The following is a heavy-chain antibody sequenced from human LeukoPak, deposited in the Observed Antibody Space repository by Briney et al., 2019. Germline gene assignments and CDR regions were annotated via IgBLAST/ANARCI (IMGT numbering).Heavy chain of an antibody. CDR3: ARGAPGDFWSGYSGRLLNWFDP. CDR2: INPSGGST. V-gene: IGHV1-46*01. Sequence: ASVKVSCKASGYTFTSYYMHWVRQAPGQGLEWMGIINPSGGSTSYAQKFQGRVTMTRGTSTSTVYMELSSLRSEDTAVYYCARGAPGDFWSGYSGRLLNWFDPWGQGTLVTVSS. J-gene: IGHJ5*02. CDR1: GYTFTSYY. D-gene: IGHD3-3*01.